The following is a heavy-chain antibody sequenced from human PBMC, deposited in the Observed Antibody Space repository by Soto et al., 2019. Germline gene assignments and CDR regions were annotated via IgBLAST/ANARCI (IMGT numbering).Heavy chain of an antibody. J-gene: IGHJ4*02. CDR2: INSDGSNI. CDR1: GFTFSSYW. V-gene: IGHV3-74*01. CDR3: TRAASLDY. D-gene: IGHD6-25*01. Sequence: GGSLRLSCAVSGFTFSSYWMHWVRQAPGKGLVWVSRINSDGSNINYAESVKGRFTISRDNAKNTLYLQMNSLRAEDTAVYYCTRAASLDYWGQGTLVTVSS.